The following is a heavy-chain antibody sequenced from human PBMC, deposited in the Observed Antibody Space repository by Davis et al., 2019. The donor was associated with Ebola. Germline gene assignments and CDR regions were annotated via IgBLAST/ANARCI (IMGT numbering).Heavy chain of an antibody. CDR1: GFTFSSYW. V-gene: IGHV3-74*01. D-gene: IGHD1-26*01. Sequence: GESLKISCAASGFTFSSYWMHWVRQAPGKGLVWVSRINSDGSSTSYADSVKGRFTISRDNAKNTLYLQMNSLRAEDTAVYYCVVGATSYYFDYWGQGALVTVSS. CDR3: VVGATSYYFDY. J-gene: IGHJ4*02. CDR2: INSDGSST.